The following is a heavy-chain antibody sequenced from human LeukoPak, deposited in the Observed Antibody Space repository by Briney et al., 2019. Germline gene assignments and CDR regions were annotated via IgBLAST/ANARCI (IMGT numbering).Heavy chain of an antibody. Sequence: NPSETLSLTCTVSGGSISSSSYYWGWIRQPPGKGLEWIGSIYYSGSTYYNPSLKSRVTISVDTSKNQFSLKLSSVTAADTAVYYCARHPITMVRGVIPDDAFDIWGQGTMVTVSS. CDR3: ARHPITMVRGVIPDDAFDI. CDR1: GGSISSSSYY. D-gene: IGHD3-10*01. J-gene: IGHJ3*02. CDR2: IYYSGST. V-gene: IGHV4-39*01.